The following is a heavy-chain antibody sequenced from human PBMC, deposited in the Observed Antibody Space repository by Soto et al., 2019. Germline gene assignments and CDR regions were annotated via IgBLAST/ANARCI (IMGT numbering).Heavy chain of an antibody. J-gene: IGHJ5*02. CDR1: GFTFSNYF. V-gene: IGHV3-74*01. D-gene: IGHD1-1*01. CDR2: MSGDGKTI. Sequence: PEESLRLSCAASGFTFSNYFMHWVRQVPGEGLVWVSRMSGDGKTISYADSVKGRFTISRDNAKNTLYLQMNSLRVEDTAVYYCARTYVPGIAGFDPWGQGTLVTVSS. CDR3: ARTYVPGIAGFDP.